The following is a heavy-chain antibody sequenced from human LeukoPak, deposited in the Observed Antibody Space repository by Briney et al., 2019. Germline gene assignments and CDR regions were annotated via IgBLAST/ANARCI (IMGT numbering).Heavy chain of an antibody. V-gene: IGHV3-9*01. CDR2: ISWNSGSI. J-gene: IGHJ6*02. CDR1: GFTFDDYA. D-gene: IGHD6-19*01. Sequence: GGSLRLSCAASGFTFDDYAMHWVRQAPGKGLEWVSGISWNSGSIGYADSVKGRFTISRDNAKNSLYLQMNSLRAEDTAVYYCVRDGGWLVGMDVWGQGTTVTVSS. CDR3: VRDGGWLVGMDV.